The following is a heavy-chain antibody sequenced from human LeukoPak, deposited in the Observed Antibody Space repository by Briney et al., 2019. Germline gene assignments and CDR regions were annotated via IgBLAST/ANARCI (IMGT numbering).Heavy chain of an antibody. CDR1: GYTFTGYY. CDR2: INPNNGGT. CDR3: ARVYSSSWYVDY. D-gene: IGHD6-13*01. V-gene: IGHV1-2*02. J-gene: IGHJ4*02. Sequence: ASVKVSCKASGYTFTGYYMHWVRQAPGQGLEWMGWINPNNGGTNYAQKFQGRVTMTRDTSISTAYMELSRLRSDDTAVYYCARVYSSSWYVDYWGQGTLVTASS.